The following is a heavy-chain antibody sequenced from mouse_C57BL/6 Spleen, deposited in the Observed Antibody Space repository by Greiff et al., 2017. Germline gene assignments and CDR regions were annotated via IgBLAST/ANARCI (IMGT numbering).Heavy chain of an antibody. J-gene: IGHJ2*01. CDR3: ARANYDDYYFDY. CDR1: GYTFTGYC. CDR2: IDPGGGNT. V-gene: IGHV1-76*01. Sequence: QVQLQQSGAELVRPGASVKLSCKASGYTFTGYCIHWVKQRPGQGLEWIARIDPGGGNTYSNEKFKGKATLTADKSSSTAYMQLSSLTSEDSAGEGCARANYDDYYFDYWGQGTTLTVSS. D-gene: IGHD2-13*01.